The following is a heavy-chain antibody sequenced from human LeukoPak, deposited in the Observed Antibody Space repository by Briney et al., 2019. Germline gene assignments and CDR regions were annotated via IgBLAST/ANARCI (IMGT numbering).Heavy chain of an antibody. V-gene: IGHV3-33*01. D-gene: IGHD3-3*01. CDR2: IWYDGSNK. Sequence: GGSLRLSCAASGFTFSSYGMHWVRQAPGKGLEWVAVIWYDGSNKYYADLVKGRFTISRDNSKNTLYLQMNSLRAEDTAVYYCARDTLYYDFWSGYSVDAFDIWGQGTMVTVSS. CDR1: GFTFSSYG. CDR3: ARDTLYYDFWSGYSVDAFDI. J-gene: IGHJ3*02.